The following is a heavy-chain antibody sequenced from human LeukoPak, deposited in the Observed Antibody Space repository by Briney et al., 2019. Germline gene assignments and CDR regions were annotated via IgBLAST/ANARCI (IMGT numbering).Heavy chain of an antibody. V-gene: IGHV3-30*18. Sequence: GRSLRLSCAASVFTFSSYGMHWVRQAPCTELELVAVISYDGSNKYYADSVKGRFTISRDNSKNTLYLQMNSLRAEDTAVYYCAKDKLGMEYYFDYWGQGTLVTVSS. D-gene: IGHD7-27*01. CDR2: ISYDGSNK. J-gene: IGHJ4*02. CDR3: AKDKLGMEYYFDY. CDR1: VFTFSSYG.